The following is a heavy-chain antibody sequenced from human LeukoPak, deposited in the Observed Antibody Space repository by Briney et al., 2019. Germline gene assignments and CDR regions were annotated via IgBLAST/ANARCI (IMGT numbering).Heavy chain of an antibody. V-gene: IGHV4-30-2*01. Sequence: SETLSLTCAVSGGSISSGGYSWSWIRQPPGKGLEWIGYIYHSGSTYYNPSLKSRVTISVDRSKNQFSLKLSSVTAADTAVYYCARAYARDYFDYRGQGTLVTVSS. CDR2: IYHSGST. CDR3: ARAYARDYFDY. CDR1: GGSISSGGYS. J-gene: IGHJ4*02.